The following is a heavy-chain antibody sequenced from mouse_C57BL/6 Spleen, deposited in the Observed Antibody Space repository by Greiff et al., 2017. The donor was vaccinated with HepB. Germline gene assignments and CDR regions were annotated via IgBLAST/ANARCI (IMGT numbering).Heavy chain of an antibody. V-gene: IGHV1-82*01. CDR2: IYPGDGDT. Sequence: VQLQQSGPELVKPGASVKISCKASGYAFSSSWMNWVKQRPGKGLEWIGRIYPGDGDTNYNGKFKGKATLTADKSSSTAYMQLSSLTSEDSAVYFCARPFITTVVATDWYFDVWGTGTTVTVSS. D-gene: IGHD1-1*01. CDR1: GYAFSSSW. J-gene: IGHJ1*03. CDR3: ARPFITTVVATDWYFDV.